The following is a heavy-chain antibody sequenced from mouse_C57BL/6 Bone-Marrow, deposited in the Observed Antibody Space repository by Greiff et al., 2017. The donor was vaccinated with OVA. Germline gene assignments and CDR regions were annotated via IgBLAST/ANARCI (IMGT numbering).Heavy chain of an antibody. Sequence: VQLQESGAELARPGASVKLSCKASGYTFTRYGISWVKQRTGQGLEWIGEIYPRSGYTYYNEKFTGKATLTADESTSTAYMELRSLTSEYSAVYFCARFGDGYFFAYWCQGTLVSVSA. J-gene: IGHJ3*01. D-gene: IGHD2-3*01. V-gene: IGHV1-81*01. CDR3: ARFGDGYFFAY. CDR2: IYPRSGYT. CDR1: GYTFTRYG.